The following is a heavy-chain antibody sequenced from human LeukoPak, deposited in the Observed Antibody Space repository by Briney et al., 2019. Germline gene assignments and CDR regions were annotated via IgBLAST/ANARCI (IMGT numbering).Heavy chain of an antibody. J-gene: IGHJ4*02. CDR2: ISSNGGST. CDR3: VEIRIRGTYSRSGIYPDY. D-gene: IGHD3-10*01. CDR1: GFTFSSYA. V-gene: IGHV3-64D*06. Sequence: GGSLRLSCSASGFTFSSYAMHWVRQAPGKGLEYVSAISSNGGSTYYADSVKGRFTISRDNSKNTLYLQMSSLRAVNTAVYYCVEIRIRGTYSRSGIYPDYWGQGTLVTVSS.